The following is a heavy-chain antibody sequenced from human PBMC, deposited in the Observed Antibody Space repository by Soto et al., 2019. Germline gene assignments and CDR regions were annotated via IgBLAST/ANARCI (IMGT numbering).Heavy chain of an antibody. Sequence: EVQLVESGGGLVQPGGSLKLSCAASGFAFSGSALHWVRQASGKGLEWVGRIRSKGNSYATAYAASVKGRFTISRDDSKNTAYLQVNSLKTEDTAVYYCTLGYCISTNCYPRFDPWGQGTLVTVSS. J-gene: IGHJ5*02. CDR2: IRSKGNSYAT. D-gene: IGHD2-2*01. V-gene: IGHV3-73*01. CDR3: TLGYCISTNCYPRFDP. CDR1: GFAFSGSA.